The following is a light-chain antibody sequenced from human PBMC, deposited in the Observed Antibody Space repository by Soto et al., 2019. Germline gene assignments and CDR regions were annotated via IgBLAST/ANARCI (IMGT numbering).Light chain of an antibody. V-gene: IGKV3-15*01. CDR1: QNIYSN. Sequence: IVMTQSPATLSVYPGERATLSFRASQNIYSNIAWYQQRPGQAPRLLIYRASTRATGVPARFSGSGSGTDFTLTISRLEPEDFAVYYCQQYGSSGTFGQGTKVDIK. CDR3: QQYGSSGT. CDR2: RAS. J-gene: IGKJ1*01.